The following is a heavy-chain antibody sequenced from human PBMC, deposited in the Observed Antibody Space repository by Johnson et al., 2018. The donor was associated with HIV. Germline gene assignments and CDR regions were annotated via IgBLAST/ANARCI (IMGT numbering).Heavy chain of an antibody. CDR3: ARVPPGIAKDGAFDI. Sequence: VKLVESGGGLVQPGGSRRLSCTASKFIFDDYGMSWVRQAPGKGLEWVSVIYSGGSTYYADSVKGRFTISRDNSKNTLYLQMNSLRAEDTAVYYCARVPPGIAKDGAFDIWGQGTMVTVSS. D-gene: IGHD6-13*01. CDR2: IYSGGST. J-gene: IGHJ3*02. CDR1: KFIFDDYG. V-gene: IGHV3-66*01.